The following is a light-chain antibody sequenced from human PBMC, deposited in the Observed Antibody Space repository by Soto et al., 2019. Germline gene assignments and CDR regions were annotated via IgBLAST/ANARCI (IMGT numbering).Light chain of an antibody. V-gene: IGKV3-15*01. CDR1: QSVGIN. CDR2: DAS. J-gene: IGKJ3*01. Sequence: EIVLTQSPATLSVSLGERATVSCRATQSVGINLAWYQQKPGQTPRLLIYDASTRATGVPARFSGSGSGTEFSLTVSSLQSEDSEIYYFQHCSGWPLFSPGT. CDR3: QHCSGWPL.